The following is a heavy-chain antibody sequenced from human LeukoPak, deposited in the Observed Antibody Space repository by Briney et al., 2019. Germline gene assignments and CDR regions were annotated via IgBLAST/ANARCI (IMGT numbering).Heavy chain of an antibody. J-gene: IGHJ6*03. CDR1: GGSFSGFY. CDR2: INQTGNT. V-gene: IGHV4-34*01. D-gene: IGHD3-3*01. Sequence: SETLSLTCAVDGGSFSGFYWTWIRQTPAKRLEWIGEINQTGNTNYNPSLTDYNPSLKPRVTISVDSSKSQLSLKVNSVTAADTGIYYCARVRHAPLEYGYYMDVWGTGTPVAVSS. CDR3: ARVRHAPLEYGYYMDV.